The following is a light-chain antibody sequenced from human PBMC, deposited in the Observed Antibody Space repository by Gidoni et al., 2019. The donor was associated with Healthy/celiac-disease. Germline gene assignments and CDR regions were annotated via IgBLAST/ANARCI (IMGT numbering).Light chain of an antibody. CDR1: QSISSY. CDR3: QQSYSTRLT. V-gene: IGKV1-39*01. Sequence: IQMTQSPSSMSASVGDRVTITCRASQSISSYLNWYQQKPGKAPKLLIYAASSLQSGVPSRFSGSGSGTDFTLTISSLQPEDFATYYCQQSYSTRLTFGGGTKVEIK. J-gene: IGKJ4*01. CDR2: AAS.